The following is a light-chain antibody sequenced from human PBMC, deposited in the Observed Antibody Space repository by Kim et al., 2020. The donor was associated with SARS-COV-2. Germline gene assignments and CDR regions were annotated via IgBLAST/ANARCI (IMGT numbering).Light chain of an antibody. Sequence: DIQMTQSPSTLSASVGDTVTISCRASESFSSWLAWYQQKPGKAPNLLIYKASNLESGVPSRFSGSESGTEFTLTITSLQPEDFATYYCQQYYIFPYTFGQGTKLEI. CDR1: ESFSSW. CDR3: QQYYIFPYT. V-gene: IGKV1-5*03. J-gene: IGKJ2*01. CDR2: KAS.